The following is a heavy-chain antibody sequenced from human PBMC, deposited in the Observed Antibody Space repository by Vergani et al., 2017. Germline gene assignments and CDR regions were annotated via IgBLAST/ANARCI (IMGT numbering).Heavy chain of an antibody. CDR3: ARDLAPIAADGQFDD. V-gene: IGHV3-30-3*01. D-gene: IGHD6-13*01. CDR2: ISYDGSNK. Sequence: VRLLESGGGLVQPGGSLRLSCAASGFTFSIYAMHWVRQAPGKGLEWVAVISYDGSNKYYADSVKGRFTISRDNSKNTLYLQMNSLRAEETAVYYCARDLAPIAADGQFDDGGQGTLVTVSS. CDR1: GFTFSIYA. J-gene: IGHJ4*02.